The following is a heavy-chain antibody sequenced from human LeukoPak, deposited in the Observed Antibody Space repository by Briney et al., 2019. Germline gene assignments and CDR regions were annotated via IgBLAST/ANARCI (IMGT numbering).Heavy chain of an antibody. D-gene: IGHD3-16*02. J-gene: IGHJ3*02. Sequence: ASVRVSCKASGYTLTELSMHWVRPAPGKGLEWMGGFDPEDGETIYAQKFQGRVTMTEDTSTDTAYMELSSLRSEDTAVYYCATSFDDYVWGSYRSDAFDIWGQGTMVTVSS. CDR2: FDPEDGET. CDR1: GYTLTELS. V-gene: IGHV1-24*01. CDR3: ATSFDDYVWGSYRSDAFDI.